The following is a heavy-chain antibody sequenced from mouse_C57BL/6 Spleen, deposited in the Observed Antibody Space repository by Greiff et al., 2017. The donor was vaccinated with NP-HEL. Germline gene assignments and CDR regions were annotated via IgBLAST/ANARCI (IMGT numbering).Heavy chain of an antibody. CDR3: ARSGYYGSDAMDY. CDR1: GYSFTGYY. Sequence: EVKLMESGPELVKPGASVKIPCKASGYSFTGYYMNWVKQSPEKSLEWIGEINPSTGGTTYNQKFKAKATLTVDKSSSTAYMLLKSLTSEDSAVYYCARSGYYGSDAMDYWGQGTSVTVSS. J-gene: IGHJ4*01. D-gene: IGHD1-1*01. V-gene: IGHV1-42*01. CDR2: INPSTGGT.